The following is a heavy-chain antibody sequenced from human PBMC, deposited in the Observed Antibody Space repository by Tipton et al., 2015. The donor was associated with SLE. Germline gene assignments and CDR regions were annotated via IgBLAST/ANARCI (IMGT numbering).Heavy chain of an antibody. V-gene: IGHV4-34*01. CDR2: INHSGST. Sequence: TLSLTCTVSGAAISAYYWSWVRQPPGKGLEWIGEINHSGSTNYNPSLKSRVTISVDASKNQISLKLNSVTAADTAVYYCARGGTGDGGNPFDPWGQGTLVTVSS. J-gene: IGHJ5*02. CDR3: ARGGTGDGGNPFDP. CDR1: GAAISAYY. D-gene: IGHD4-23*01.